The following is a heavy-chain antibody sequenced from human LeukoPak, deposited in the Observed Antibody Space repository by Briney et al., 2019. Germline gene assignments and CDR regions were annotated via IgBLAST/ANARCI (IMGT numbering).Heavy chain of an antibody. CDR1: GGSISSSSYY. V-gene: IGHV4-39*07. J-gene: IGHJ4*02. CDR2: IYYSGST. D-gene: IGHD3-22*01. Sequence: PSETLSLTCTVSGGSISSSSYYWGWIRQPPGKGLEWIGSIYYSGSTYYNPSLKSRVTISVDTSKNQFSRKLSSVTAADTAVYYCARVNAPKPFYYDSSGHDYWGQGTLVTVSS. CDR3: ARVNAPKPFYYDSSGHDY.